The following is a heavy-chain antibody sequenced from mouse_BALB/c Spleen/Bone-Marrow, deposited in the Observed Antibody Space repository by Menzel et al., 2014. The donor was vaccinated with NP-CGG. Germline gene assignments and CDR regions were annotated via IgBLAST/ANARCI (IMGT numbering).Heavy chain of an antibody. Sequence: VKLMESGVELAKPGASVKMSCKASGYTFXSYWMHWVKQRPGQGLEWIGYINPSTGYTEYNQKFKDKATLTADKSSSTAYMQLSSLTSEDSAVYYCARYHYGYDGFAYWGQGTLVTVSA. CDR2: INPSTGYT. J-gene: IGHJ3*01. CDR1: GYTFXSYW. CDR3: ARYHYGYDGFAY. V-gene: IGHV1-7*01. D-gene: IGHD2-2*01.